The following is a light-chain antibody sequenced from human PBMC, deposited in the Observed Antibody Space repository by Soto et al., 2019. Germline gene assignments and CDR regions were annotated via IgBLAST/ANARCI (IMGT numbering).Light chain of an antibody. J-gene: IGKJ2*01. CDR2: DAS. V-gene: IGKV1-33*01. Sequence: DIQMTQSPSSLSASVGDRVTISCQASHDISIYLTWYQHNPGEAPKVLLYDASTLETAVPSRFSGSGSGTYFTFSISSPQPEDIATYHCQQYENLPYTFGQGTKLEIK. CDR3: QQYENLPYT. CDR1: HDISIY.